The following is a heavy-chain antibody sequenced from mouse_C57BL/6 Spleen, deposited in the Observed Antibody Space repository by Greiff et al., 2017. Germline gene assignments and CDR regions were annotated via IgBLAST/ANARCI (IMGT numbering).Heavy chain of an antibody. CDR1: GYTFTSYW. J-gene: IGHJ4*01. CDR2: IDPSDSET. V-gene: IGHV1-52*01. Sequence: VQLQQPGAELVRPGSSVKLSCKASGYTFTSYWMHWVKQRPIQGLEWIGNIDPSDSETHYNQKFKDKATLTVDKSSSTAYMQLSSLTSEDSAVYYCARGPAGGYAMDYWGQGTSVTVSS. CDR3: ARGPAGGYAMDY.